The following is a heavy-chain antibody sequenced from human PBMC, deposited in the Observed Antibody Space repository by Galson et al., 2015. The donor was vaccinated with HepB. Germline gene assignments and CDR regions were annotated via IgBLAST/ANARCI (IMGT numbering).Heavy chain of an antibody. V-gene: IGHV1-8*01. CDR1: GYTFTSYD. CDR3: ARAERMVVPAVGY. Sequence: SVKVSCKASGYTFTSYDINWVRQATGQGLEWMGWMNPNSGNTGYAQKFQGRVTMTRNTSISTAYMELSSLRSEDTAVYYCARAERMVVPAVGYWGQGTLVTVSS. J-gene: IGHJ4*02. CDR2: MNPNSGNT. D-gene: IGHD2-2*01.